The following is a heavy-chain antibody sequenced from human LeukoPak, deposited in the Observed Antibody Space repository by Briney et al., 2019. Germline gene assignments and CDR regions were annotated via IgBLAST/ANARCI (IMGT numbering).Heavy chain of an antibody. D-gene: IGHD5-18*01. J-gene: IGHJ5*02. Sequence: SETLSLTCTVSGGSITSYYWSWIRQPPRKGLEWIGYIYSSGSTNYNPSLKSRVTISVDTSKNQFSLKLRSLTAADTAVYYCARHVGYGNNWFDPWGQGTLVTVSS. CDR1: GGSITSYY. CDR3: ARHVGYGNNWFDP. CDR2: IYSSGST. V-gene: IGHV4-59*08.